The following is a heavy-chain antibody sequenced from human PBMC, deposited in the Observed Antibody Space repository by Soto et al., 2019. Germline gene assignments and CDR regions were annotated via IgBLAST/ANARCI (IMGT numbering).Heavy chain of an antibody. CDR1: GFTFSSYG. V-gene: IGHV3-30*18. CDR3: AKDGTRGRYSGYDSTGLQFDY. CDR2: ISYDGSNK. Sequence: GGSLRLSCAASGFTFSSYGMHWVRQAPGKGLEWVAVISYDGSNKYYADSVKGRFTISRDNSKNTLYLQMNSLRAEDTAVYYCAKDGTRGRYSGYDSTGLQFDYWGQGTLVTVSS. D-gene: IGHD5-12*01. J-gene: IGHJ4*02.